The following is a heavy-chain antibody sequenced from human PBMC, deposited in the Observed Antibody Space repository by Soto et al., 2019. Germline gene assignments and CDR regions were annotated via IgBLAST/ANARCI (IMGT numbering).Heavy chain of an antibody. CDR2: ISSSSSYT. J-gene: IGHJ3*02. D-gene: IGHD6-19*01. CDR1: GFTFSDYY. Sequence: GGSLRLSCAASGFTFSDYYMSWIRQAPGKGLEWVSYISSSSSYTNYADSVKGRFTISRDNAKNSLYLQMNSLRAEDTAVYYCARGGYRHRTGWYVGAFDIWGQGTMVTVSS. V-gene: IGHV3-11*06. CDR3: ARGGYRHRTGWYVGAFDI.